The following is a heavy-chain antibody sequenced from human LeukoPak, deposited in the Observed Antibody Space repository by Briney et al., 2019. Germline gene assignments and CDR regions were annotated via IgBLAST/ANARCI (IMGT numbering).Heavy chain of an antibody. CDR1: GYTFTGYY. Sequence: ASVKVSCKASGYTFTGYYMHWVRQAPGQGLEWMGWINPNSGGTNYAQKFQGRVTMTRDTSISTAYMELSRLRSDDTAVYYCANNIAVAGTLFDYWGQGTLVTVSS. CDR3: ANNIAVAGTLFDY. D-gene: IGHD6-19*01. CDR2: INPNSGGT. V-gene: IGHV1-2*02. J-gene: IGHJ4*02.